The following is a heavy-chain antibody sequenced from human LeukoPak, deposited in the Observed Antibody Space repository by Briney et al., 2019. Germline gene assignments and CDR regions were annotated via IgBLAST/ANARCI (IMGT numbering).Heavy chain of an antibody. CDR2: ISAYNGNT. J-gene: IGHJ4*02. Sequence: ASVTVSCKASGYTFTGYGISWVRQAPGQGLEWMGWISAYNGNTNYAQKLQGRVTMTTDTSTSTAYMELRSLRSDDTAVYYCARSKVVTAIGSYFDYWGQGTLVTVSS. V-gene: IGHV1-18*01. D-gene: IGHD2-21*02. CDR3: ARSKVVTAIGSYFDY. CDR1: GYTFTGYG.